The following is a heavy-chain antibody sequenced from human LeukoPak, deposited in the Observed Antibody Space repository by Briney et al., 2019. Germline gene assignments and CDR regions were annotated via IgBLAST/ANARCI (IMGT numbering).Heavy chain of an antibody. Sequence: SVKVSCKASGGTFSSYAISWVRQAPGQGLEWMGGIIPIFGTANYAQKFQGRVTITADESTSTAYMELSSPRSEDTAVYYCARRYSSSWYIFDYWGQGTLVTVSS. V-gene: IGHV1-69*13. CDR2: IIPIFGTA. D-gene: IGHD6-13*01. J-gene: IGHJ4*02. CDR1: GGTFSSYA. CDR3: ARRYSSSWYIFDY.